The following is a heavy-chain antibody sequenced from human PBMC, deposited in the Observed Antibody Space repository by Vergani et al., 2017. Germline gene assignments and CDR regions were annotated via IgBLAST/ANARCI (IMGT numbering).Heavy chain of an antibody. CDR1: GGSFSGYY. Sequence: QVQLQQWGAGLLKPSETLSLTCAVYGGSFSGYYWSWIRQPPGKGLEWIGEINHSGNTNYNPSLKSRVTISVDKSTNQFSLHLSSVTAADTAVYYCGRGYGLGSYYIDYWGQGTLVTVSS. D-gene: IGHD3-10*01. CDR3: GRGYGLGSYYIDY. J-gene: IGHJ4*02. CDR2: INHSGNT. V-gene: IGHV4-34*01.